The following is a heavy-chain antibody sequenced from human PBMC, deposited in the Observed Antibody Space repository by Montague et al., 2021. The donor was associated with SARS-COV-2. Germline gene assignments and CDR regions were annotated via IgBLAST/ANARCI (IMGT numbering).Heavy chain of an antibody. CDR3: ARVGGGRTFYY. V-gene: IGHV4-39*07. J-gene: IGHJ4*02. CDR2: IYYSGSS. D-gene: IGHD3-16*01. CDR1: GDSVSSTTYY. Sequence: SETLSLTCTVSGDSVSSTTYYWAWIRQPPGKGLEYIGTIYYSGSSYYNQSLRSRVAMSVDTSKNQFSLKLDSVTAADTAVYYCARVGGGRTFYYWGQGILVTVSS.